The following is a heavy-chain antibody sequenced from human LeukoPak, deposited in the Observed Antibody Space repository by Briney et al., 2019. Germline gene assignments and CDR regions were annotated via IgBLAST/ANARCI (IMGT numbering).Heavy chain of an antibody. CDR2: ISYDGSNK. J-gene: IGHJ4*02. Sequence: HPGGSLRLSCAASGFTFSSCAMHWVRQAPGKGLEWVAVISYDGSNKYYADSVKGRFTISRDNSKNTLYLQMNSLRAEDTAVYYCAKDTGEWELLPSDYWGQGTLVTVSS. V-gene: IGHV3-30*04. D-gene: IGHD1-26*01. CDR1: GFTFSSCA. CDR3: AKDTGEWELLPSDY.